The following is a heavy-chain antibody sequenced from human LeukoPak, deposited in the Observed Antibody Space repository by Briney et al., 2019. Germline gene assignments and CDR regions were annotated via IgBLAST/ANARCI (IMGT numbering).Heavy chain of an antibody. D-gene: IGHD6-13*01. CDR3: ASCGIAAAGSEGFFQH. Sequence: PSETLSLTCAVSGGSISSGGYSWSWIRQPPGKGLEWIGYIYHSGSTYYNPSLESRVTISVDRSKNQFSLKLSSVTAADTAVYYCASCGIAAAGSEGFFQHWGQGTLVTVSS. V-gene: IGHV4-30-2*01. CDR2: IYHSGST. J-gene: IGHJ1*01. CDR1: GGSISSGGYS.